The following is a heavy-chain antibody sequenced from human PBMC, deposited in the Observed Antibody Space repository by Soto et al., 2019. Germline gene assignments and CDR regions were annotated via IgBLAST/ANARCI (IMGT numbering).Heavy chain of an antibody. CDR3: ARAQGLNWFDP. J-gene: IGHJ5*02. CDR1: GYTFTGYY. V-gene: IGHV1-2*04. Sequence: ASVKVSFKASGYTFTGYYMHWLRQAPGQGLEWMGWINPNSGGTNYAQKFQGWVTMTRDTSISTAYMELSRLRSDDTAVYYCARAQGLNWFDPWGQGTLVTVSS. CDR2: INPNSGGT.